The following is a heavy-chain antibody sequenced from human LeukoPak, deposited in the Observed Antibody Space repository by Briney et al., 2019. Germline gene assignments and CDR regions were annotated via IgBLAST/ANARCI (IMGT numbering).Heavy chain of an antibody. CDR3: SKVSSTNYFDY. Sequence: GRSLRLSCAASGFTFSSYGMHWVRQAPGEGLEWVAGIWFDGSKKYYADSVKGRFTISRDNSKNTLDLQMNSLRAEDTAVYYCSKVSSTNYFDYWGQGTLVTVSS. J-gene: IGHJ4*02. CDR1: GFTFSSYG. V-gene: IGHV3-33*06. D-gene: IGHD2-8*01. CDR2: IWFDGSKK.